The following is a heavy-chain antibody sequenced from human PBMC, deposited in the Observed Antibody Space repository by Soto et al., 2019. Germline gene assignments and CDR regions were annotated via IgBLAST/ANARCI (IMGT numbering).Heavy chain of an antibody. Sequence: QVQLVESGGGLVRPGGSLRLSCAASGFTFRDYDMRWIRQAPGKGLEWVSCISSSGTATYYADSVKGRFTISRDNAKNPLYVEMNSLRVEATGVYYCARKGPRAARPNHWGQGTLVTVSS. CDR3: ARKGPRAARPNH. J-gene: IGHJ5*02. CDR2: ISSSGTAT. V-gene: IGHV3-11*01. D-gene: IGHD6-6*01. CDR1: GFTFRDYD.